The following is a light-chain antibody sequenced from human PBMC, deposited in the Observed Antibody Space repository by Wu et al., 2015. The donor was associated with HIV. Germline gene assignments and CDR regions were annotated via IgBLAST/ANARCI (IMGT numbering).Light chain of an antibody. V-gene: IGKV1-5*03. CDR3: QQYNNYPWT. CDR1: DSISTL. CDR2: QSS. J-gene: IGKJ1*01. Sequence: DIQMTQSPSTLSASVGDKITITCRASDSISTLLAWYQQKPGQAPKLLIYQSSSLENGIPSRFSGSGSGTEFTLTINSLQPDDLATYYCQQYNNYPWTFG.